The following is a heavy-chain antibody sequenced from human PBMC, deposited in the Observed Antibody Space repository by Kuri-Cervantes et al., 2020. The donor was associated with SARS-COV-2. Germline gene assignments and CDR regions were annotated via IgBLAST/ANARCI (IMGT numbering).Heavy chain of an antibody. J-gene: IGHJ6*03. D-gene: IGHD1-26*01. V-gene: IGHV3-30*02. CDR2: IRYDGSNK. CDR1: GFTFSSYG. Sequence: GESLKISCAASGFTFSSYGMHWVRQAPGKGLEWVAFIRYDGSNKYYADSVKGLFTISRDNSKNTLYLQMNSLRAEDTAVYYCAKTAGSGSYHYYYYYMDVWGKGTTVTVSS. CDR3: AKTAGSGSYHYYYYYMDV.